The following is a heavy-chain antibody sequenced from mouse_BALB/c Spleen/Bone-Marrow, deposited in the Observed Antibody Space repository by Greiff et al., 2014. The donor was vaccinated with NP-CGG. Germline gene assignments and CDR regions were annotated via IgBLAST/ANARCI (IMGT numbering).Heavy chain of an antibody. CDR2: ISSGSSTI. V-gene: IGHV5-17*02. CDR3: ARYYGNYSGYFDV. CDR1: GFTFSIFG. Sequence: EVKLVESGGGLVQPGGSRKLSCAASGFTFSIFGMHWVRQAPEKGLEWVAYISSGSSTIYYADTVKGRFTISRDNPKNTLFLQMTSLRSEDTAMYYCARYYGNYSGYFDVWGAGTTVTVSS. D-gene: IGHD2-1*01. J-gene: IGHJ1*01.